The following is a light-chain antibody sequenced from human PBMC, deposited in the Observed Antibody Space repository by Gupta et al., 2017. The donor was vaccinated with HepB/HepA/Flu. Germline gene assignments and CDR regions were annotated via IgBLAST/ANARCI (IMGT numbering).Light chain of an antibody. J-gene: IGKJ5*01. CDR1: QGISSY. V-gene: IGKV1-9*01. CDR2: AAS. Sequence: DIQLTQSPSFLSASVGDRVTITCRASQGISSYLAWYQQKPGKAPKLLIYAASTLQSGVPSRFSGSGSGTEFTLTISSLQPEDFATYYCQQLTSYPPQITFGQGTRLEIK. CDR3: QQLTSYPPQIT.